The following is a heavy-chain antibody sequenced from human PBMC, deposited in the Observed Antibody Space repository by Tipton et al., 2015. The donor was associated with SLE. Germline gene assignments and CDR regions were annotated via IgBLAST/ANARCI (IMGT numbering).Heavy chain of an antibody. D-gene: IGHD2-15*01. CDR1: GGSISSYY. V-gene: IGHV4-4*07. Sequence: TLSLTCTVSGGSISSYYWSWIRQPAGKGLEWIGRIYSSGTTNYYPSLKSRVTMSVDTSKNQFSLKLSSVTAADTAVYYCVICSPAGCAYFDYWGQGRLVTVSS. CDR2: IYSSGTT. J-gene: IGHJ4*02. CDR3: VICSPAGCAYFDY.